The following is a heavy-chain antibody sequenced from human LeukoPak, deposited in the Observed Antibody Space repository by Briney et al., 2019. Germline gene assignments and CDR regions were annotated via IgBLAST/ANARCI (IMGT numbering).Heavy chain of an antibody. V-gene: IGHV1-2*02. CDR2: IDPNSGNT. CDR1: GYTFTGYY. Sequence: GASVKVSCKASGYTFTGYYMHWVRQAPGQGLEWTGWIDPNSGNTNYAQKFQGRVTMTRDTSISATYMELSRLRSDDTAVYYCARPPGRDGYNRFDHWGQGTLLTVSS. J-gene: IGHJ4*02. D-gene: IGHD5-12*01. CDR3: ARPPGRDGYNRFDH.